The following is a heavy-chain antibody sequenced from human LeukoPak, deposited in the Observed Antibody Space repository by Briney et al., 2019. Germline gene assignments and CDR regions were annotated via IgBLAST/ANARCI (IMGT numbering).Heavy chain of an antibody. CDR3: AKGHDDFRQFDY. Sequence: SVTVSCTSSGGTFANYAFSWLRKAPGQGLEWMGGIIPIFGTGDTAQKFQGRLTITADESTSTTYMELSSLRSEDTAVYYCAKGHDDFRQFDYWGQGTLVTVSS. CDR1: GGTFANYA. CDR2: IIPIFGTG. J-gene: IGHJ4*02. D-gene: IGHD3-3*01. V-gene: IGHV1-69*13.